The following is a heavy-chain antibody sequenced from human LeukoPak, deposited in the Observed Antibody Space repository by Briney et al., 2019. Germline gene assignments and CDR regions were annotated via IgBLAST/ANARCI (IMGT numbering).Heavy chain of an antibody. V-gene: IGHV3-23*01. D-gene: IGHD3-10*01. CDR2: ITGSGGST. CDR1: GFTSDNFA. Sequence: PGGSLRLSCAPSGFTSDNFAMTWVRQAPGKGLEWVSEITGSGGSTYYADSVKGRFTISRDNSKNTLYLQMNSLRAEDTAVYYCARELFDFDYWGQGTLVTVSS. CDR3: ARELFDFDY. J-gene: IGHJ4*02.